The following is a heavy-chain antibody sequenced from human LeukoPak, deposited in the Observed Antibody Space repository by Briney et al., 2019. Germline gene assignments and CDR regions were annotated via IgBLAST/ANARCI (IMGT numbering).Heavy chain of an antibody. D-gene: IGHD4-17*01. CDR3: ASSYGDYPGGYFDY. V-gene: IGHV3-11*04. CDR1: GFTFSDYY. Sequence: GGSLRLSCAASGFTFSDYYMSWIRQAPNKGLEWVSYISSSGTTIYYADSVKGRFTISRDNAKNTLYLQMNSLRAEDTAVYYCASSYGDYPGGYFDYWGQGTLVTVSS. CDR2: ISSSGTTI. J-gene: IGHJ4*02.